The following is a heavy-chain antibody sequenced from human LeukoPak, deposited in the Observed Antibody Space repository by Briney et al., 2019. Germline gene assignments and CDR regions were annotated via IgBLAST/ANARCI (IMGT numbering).Heavy chain of an antibody. J-gene: IGHJ4*02. CDR1: GFIFSSYA. CDR3: AKGSLRFLEWSMIDY. CDR2: ISGSGGST. V-gene: IGHV3-23*01. D-gene: IGHD3-3*01. Sequence: GGSLRLSCAASGFIFSSYAMTWVRQAPGKGLEWVSAISGSGGSTYHADSVKGRFTISRDNSNNTLYLQMNSLRAEDTAVYYCAKGSLRFLEWSMIDYWGQGTLVTVSS.